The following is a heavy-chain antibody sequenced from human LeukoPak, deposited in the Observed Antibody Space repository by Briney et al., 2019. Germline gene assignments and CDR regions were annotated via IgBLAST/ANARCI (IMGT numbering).Heavy chain of an antibody. Sequence: ASVKVSCKASGYTFTSYYMHWVRQAPGQGLEWMGIINPSGGSTSYAQKFQGRVTMTRDTSTSTVYMELSSLRSEDTAVYYCARSSITMVRGEYGMDVWGQGTTVTVSS. CDR1: GYTFTSYY. J-gene: IGHJ6*02. CDR3: ARSSITMVRGEYGMDV. V-gene: IGHV1-46*01. D-gene: IGHD3-10*01. CDR2: INPSGGST.